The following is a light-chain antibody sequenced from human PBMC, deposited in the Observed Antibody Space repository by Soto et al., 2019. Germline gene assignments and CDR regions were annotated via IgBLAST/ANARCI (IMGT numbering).Light chain of an antibody. CDR3: QQYGSSPRT. CDR1: QSVSSGY. V-gene: IGKV3-20*01. CDR2: GAS. J-gene: IGKJ2*01. Sequence: ENVLTQSPGTLFLSPGERATLSCRASQSVSSGYLAWYQQKPGQAPRLLIYGASTRATGIPDTFSGSGSGTDFTLTISRLDPEDFAVYYCQQYGSSPRTFGQGTRLEIK.